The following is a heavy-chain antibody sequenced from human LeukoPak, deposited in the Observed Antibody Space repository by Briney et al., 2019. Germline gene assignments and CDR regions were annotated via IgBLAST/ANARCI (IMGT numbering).Heavy chain of an antibody. V-gene: IGHV3-23*01. CDR1: GFIFNNYL. CDR3: VRGNDYGGPHY. Sequence: GGSLRLSCAASGFIFNNYLMTWVRQAPGKGLEWVSTISGGGNSTYHADSVKGRFSISRDNGKNTLFLQMNSLRAEDAAVYYCVRGNDYGGPHYWGQGTLVTVSS. J-gene: IGHJ4*02. D-gene: IGHD4-23*01. CDR2: ISGGGNST.